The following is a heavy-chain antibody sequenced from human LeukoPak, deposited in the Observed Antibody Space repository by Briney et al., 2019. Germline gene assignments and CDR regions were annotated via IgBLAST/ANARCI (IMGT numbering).Heavy chain of an antibody. J-gene: IGHJ6*03. CDR3: ARDRPDIVAEYYYYYMDV. V-gene: IGHV1-2*02. CDR2: INPNSGGT. D-gene: IGHD5-12*01. Sequence: RASVKVSCKASGYTFTGYYMHWVRQAPGQGLEWMGWINPNSGGTNYAQKFQGRVTMTRDTSISTAYMELSRLRSDDTAVYYCARDRPDIVAEYYYYYMDVWGKGTTVTISS. CDR1: GYTFTGYY.